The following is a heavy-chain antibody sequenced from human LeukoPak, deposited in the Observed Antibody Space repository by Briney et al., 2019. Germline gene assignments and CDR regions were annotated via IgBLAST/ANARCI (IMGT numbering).Heavy chain of an antibody. D-gene: IGHD3-3*01. J-gene: IGHJ3*02. Sequence: GASVKVSCKASGYTFTDYYMHWVQQAPGKGLEWMGRVDPEDGETIRVTITADTSTDTAYMELSSLRSEDTAVYYCATGAIFGVVIQNDAFDIWGQGTMVTVSS. CDR3: ATGAIFGVVIQNDAFDI. CDR2: VDPEDGET. CDR1: GYTFTDYY. V-gene: IGHV1-69-2*01.